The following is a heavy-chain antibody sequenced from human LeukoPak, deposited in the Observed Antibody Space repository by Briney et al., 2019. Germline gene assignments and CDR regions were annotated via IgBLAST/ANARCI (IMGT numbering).Heavy chain of an antibody. CDR3: ARVWGFSYYVGAFDI. CDR2: INPSGGST. J-gene: IGHJ3*02. Sequence: ASVKVSCKTSGYTFTSYYIHWVRQAPGQGLEWMGIINPSGGSTSYAQKFQGRVTMTRDTSTSTVYMYLSSLRSEDTAVYYCARVWGFSYYVGAFDIWGQGTMVTVSS. V-gene: IGHV1-46*01. CDR1: GYTFTSYY. D-gene: IGHD3-10*02.